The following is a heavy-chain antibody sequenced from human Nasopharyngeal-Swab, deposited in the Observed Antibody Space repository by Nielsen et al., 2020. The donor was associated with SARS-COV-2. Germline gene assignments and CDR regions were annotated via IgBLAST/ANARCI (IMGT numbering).Heavy chain of an antibody. Sequence: GESLKISCVASGFTFSNYWMHWVRQAPGKGLVWVSRTDEYGTTINYADSVKGRFAISRDNPKNTLYLQMNSLRADDTAMYYCASDLSGRDDFWGQGTLVTVAS. CDR3: ASDLSGRDDF. CDR1: GFTFSNYW. D-gene: IGHD6-19*01. CDR2: TDEYGTTI. V-gene: IGHV3-74*01. J-gene: IGHJ4*02.